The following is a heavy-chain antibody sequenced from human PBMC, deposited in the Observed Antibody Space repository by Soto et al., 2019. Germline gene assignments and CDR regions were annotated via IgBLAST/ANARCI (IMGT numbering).Heavy chain of an antibody. CDR2: IYYSGST. CDR1: GDSISRGAYY. CDR3: AAIVGGPAAQFDY. D-gene: IGHD2-2*01. J-gene: IGHJ4*02. Sequence: QVQLQESGPGLAKPSQTLSLTCTVSGDSISRGAYYWGWVRQHPGKGLEWIGYIYYSGSTYYNPSLKSRIIISVDTSKNQFSLTLSSVTAADTAVYYCAAIVGGPAAQFDYWGQGTLVTVSS. V-gene: IGHV4-31*03.